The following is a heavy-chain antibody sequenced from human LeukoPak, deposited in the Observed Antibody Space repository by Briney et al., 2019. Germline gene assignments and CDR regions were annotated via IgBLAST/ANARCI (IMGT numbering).Heavy chain of an antibody. Sequence: ASVKVSCKASGGTFSSYSISWVRQAPGQGLEWMGGIIPFFGSPNYAQKFQGRVTIIADESTSTAYMELSSLRSEDTAVYYCAKGSGSSCYSPCDYWGQGILVTVSS. J-gene: IGHJ4*02. V-gene: IGHV1-69*13. CDR3: AKGSGSSCYSPCDY. CDR1: GGTFSSYS. D-gene: IGHD2-15*01. CDR2: IIPFFGSP.